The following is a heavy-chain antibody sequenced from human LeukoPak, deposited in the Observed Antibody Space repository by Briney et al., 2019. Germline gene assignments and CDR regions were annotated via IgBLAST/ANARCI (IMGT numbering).Heavy chain of an antibody. J-gene: IGHJ3*02. Sequence: GGSLILSCAASGFTFSRYSMNWVRQAPGKGLEWVSSISSSGSYIYYADSVKGRFTISRDNAKNSLYLQMNSLRAEDTAVYYCASRNQYCGGDCFWAFDIWGQGTMVTVSS. CDR1: GFTFSRYS. V-gene: IGHV3-21*01. CDR2: ISSSGSYI. D-gene: IGHD2-21*02. CDR3: ASRNQYCGGDCFWAFDI.